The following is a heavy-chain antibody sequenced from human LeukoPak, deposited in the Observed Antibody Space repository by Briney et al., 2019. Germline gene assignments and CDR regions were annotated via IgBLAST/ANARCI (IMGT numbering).Heavy chain of an antibody. CDR1: GFTFSSYA. D-gene: IGHD3-10*01. V-gene: IGHV3-23*01. J-gene: IGHJ6*03. Sequence: GGSLRLSCAASGFTFSSYAMSWVRQAPGKGLEWVSAISGSGGSTYYADSVKGRFTISRDNSKNTLYLQMNSLRAEDTAVYYCAKLAGGDYYYYYYMDVWGKGTMVTVSS. CDR3: AKLAGGDYYYYYYMDV. CDR2: ISGSGGST.